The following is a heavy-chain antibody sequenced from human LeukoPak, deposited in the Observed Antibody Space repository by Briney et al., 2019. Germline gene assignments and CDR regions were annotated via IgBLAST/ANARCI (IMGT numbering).Heavy chain of an antibody. D-gene: IGHD2-15*01. CDR3: ASCSGGSCYSFSLDY. CDR2: INPNSGGT. J-gene: IGHJ4*02. V-gene: IGHV1-2*02. Sequence: GASVKVSCKASGYTFTGYYMHWVRQAPGQGLEWMGWINPNSGGTNYAQKFQGRVTMTRDTSISTAYMELSRLRSDDTAVYYCASCSGGSCYSFSLDYWGQGTLVTVSS. CDR1: GYTFTGYY.